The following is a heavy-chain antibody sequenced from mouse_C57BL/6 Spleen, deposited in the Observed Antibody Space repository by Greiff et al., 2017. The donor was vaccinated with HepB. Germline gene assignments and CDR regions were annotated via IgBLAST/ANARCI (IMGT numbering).Heavy chain of an antibody. D-gene: IGHD2-10*01. CDR1: GFTLSSYA. Sequence: EVQLVESGGGLVKPGGSLKLSCAASGFTLSSYAMSWVRQTPEKRLEWVATISDGGSYTYYPDNVKGRFTISRDNAKNNLYLQMSHLKSEDTAMYYCARDPTPPWGQGTSVTVSS. CDR2: ISDGGSYT. CDR3: ARDPTPP. J-gene: IGHJ4*01. V-gene: IGHV5-4*01.